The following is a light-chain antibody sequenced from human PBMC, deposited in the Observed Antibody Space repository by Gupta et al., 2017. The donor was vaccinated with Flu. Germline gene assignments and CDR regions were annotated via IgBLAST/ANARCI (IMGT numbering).Light chain of an antibody. CDR3: QQRFNWPRT. CDR1: QKIANY. V-gene: IGKV3-11*01. CDR2: DAS. Sequence: EIVLTQSPATLSLSPGERATLSCRASQKIANYLAWYLQKPGQAPRLLIYDASKRATGIPARFSGSGSGTDFTLTISSLEPEDSAVYYCQQRFNWPRTFGQGTKLEIK. J-gene: IGKJ2*01.